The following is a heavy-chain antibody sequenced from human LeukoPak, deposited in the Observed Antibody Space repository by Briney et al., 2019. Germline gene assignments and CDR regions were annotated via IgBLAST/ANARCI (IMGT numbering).Heavy chain of an antibody. V-gene: IGHV1-58*02. Sequence: ASVKVSCKASGFTFTSSAMQWVRQARGQRLEWIGWIVVGSGNTNYAQKFQERVTITRDMSTSTAYMELSSLRSEDTAVYYCAADHSTITETAYGMDVWGQGTTVTVSS. D-gene: IGHD3-3*01. CDR1: GFTFTSSA. J-gene: IGHJ6*02. CDR3: AADHSTITETAYGMDV. CDR2: IVVGSGNT.